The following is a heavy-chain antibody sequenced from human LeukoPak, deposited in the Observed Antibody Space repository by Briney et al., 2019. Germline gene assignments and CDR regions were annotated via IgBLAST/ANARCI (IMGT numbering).Heavy chain of an antibody. CDR2: LNPNSGDT. CDR1: GYTFTTYD. D-gene: IGHD7-27*01. CDR3: ARVLAGGAFDI. Sequence: GASVKVSCKASGYTFTTYDINWVRQATGQGLEWLGYLNPNSGDTGYAQKFQGRVTMTRSTSISTAYMELSSLRSEDTAMYYCARVLAGGAFDIWGQGTMVTASS. V-gene: IGHV1-8*01. J-gene: IGHJ3*02.